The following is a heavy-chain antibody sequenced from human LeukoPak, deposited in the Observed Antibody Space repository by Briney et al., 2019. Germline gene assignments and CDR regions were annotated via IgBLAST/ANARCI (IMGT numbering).Heavy chain of an antibody. Sequence: ASVKVSCKASGYTSTYRYLHWVRQAPGQALEWMGWITPFNGNTNYAQKFQDRVTITRDRSMSTAYMELSSLRSEDTAMYYCACSSSVEREVDYRGQGTLVTVSS. V-gene: IGHV1-45*02. J-gene: IGHJ4*02. CDR3: ACSSSVEREVDY. D-gene: IGHD6-13*01. CDR1: GYTSTYRY. CDR2: ITPFNGNT.